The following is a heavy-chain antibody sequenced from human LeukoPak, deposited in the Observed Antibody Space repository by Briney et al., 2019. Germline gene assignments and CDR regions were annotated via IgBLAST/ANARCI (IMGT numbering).Heavy chain of an antibody. D-gene: IGHD2-2*01. Sequence: SVKVSCKASGGTFSSYAISWVRQAPGQGLEWMGGIIPIFGTANYAQKFQGRVTITADESTSTAYMELSSLRSEDTAVYYCARRNPYCSSTSCYLGWFDPWGQGTLVTVSS. V-gene: IGHV1-69*13. CDR2: IIPIFGTA. CDR3: ARRNPYCSSTSCYLGWFDP. J-gene: IGHJ5*02. CDR1: GGTFSSYA.